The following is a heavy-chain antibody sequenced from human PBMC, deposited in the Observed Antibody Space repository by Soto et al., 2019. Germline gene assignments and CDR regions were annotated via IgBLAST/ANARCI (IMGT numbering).Heavy chain of an antibody. Sequence: PGGSLRLSCEVSGGRTGDDAMHWVRQITGKGLEWVSGIFWNSGGTGYADSVKGRFAISRDHAKNYLYLQMNSLRGEDTALYFCVKETEPGGADVWGQGT. CDR1: GGRTGDDA. D-gene: IGHD1-1*01. CDR2: IFWNSGGT. J-gene: IGHJ6*02. CDR3: VKETEPGGADV. V-gene: IGHV3-9*02.